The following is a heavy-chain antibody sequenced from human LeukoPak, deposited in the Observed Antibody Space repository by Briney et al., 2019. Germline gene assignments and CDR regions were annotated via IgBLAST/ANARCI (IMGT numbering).Heavy chain of an antibody. V-gene: IGHV3-11*01. J-gene: IGHJ4*02. CDR1: GFTFSDYY. CDR3: AREGRYCTNGVCSTSLYYFDY. D-gene: IGHD2-8*01. CDR2: ISSSGSTI. Sequence: GGSLRPSCAASGFTFSDYYMSWIRQAPGKGLEWVSYISSSGSTIYYADSVKGRFTISRDNAKNSLYLQMNSLRAEDTAVYYCAREGRYCTNGVCSTSLYYFDYWGQGTLVTVSS.